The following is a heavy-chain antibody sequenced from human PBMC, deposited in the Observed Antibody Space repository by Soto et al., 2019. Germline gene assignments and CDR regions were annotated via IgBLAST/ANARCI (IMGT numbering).Heavy chain of an antibody. CDR3: AIRLCASSDDAFDR. D-gene: IGHD6-6*01. J-gene: IGHJ3*02. CDR1: GFSLTTSGVG. Sequence: QITLKESGPTLVKPTQTLTLTCTFSGFSLTTSGVGVGWIRQPPGKALEWLALIYWDDEKRYSPSLQSRLTITTDTSKNQVDLTVTNLNPEDTGTYFCAIRLCASSDDAFDRWGQGTMVYVSS. V-gene: IGHV2-5*02. CDR2: IYWDDEK.